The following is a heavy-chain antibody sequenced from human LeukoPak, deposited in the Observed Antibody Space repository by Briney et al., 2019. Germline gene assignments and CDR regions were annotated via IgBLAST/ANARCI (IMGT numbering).Heavy chain of an antibody. D-gene: IGHD6-19*01. CDR2: IYYSGST. J-gene: IGHJ5*02. CDR1: GGSISSYY. CDR3: ARRGAVAGMVWSDP. V-gene: IGHV4-59*01. Sequence: SETLSLTCTVSGGSISSYYWSWIRQPPGKGLKWIGYIYYSGSTNYNPSLKSRVTISVDTSKNQFSLKLSSVTAADTAVYYCARRGAVAGMVWSDPWGQGTLVTVSS.